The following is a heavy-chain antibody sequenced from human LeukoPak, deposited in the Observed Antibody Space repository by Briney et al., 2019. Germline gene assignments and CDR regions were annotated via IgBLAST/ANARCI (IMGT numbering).Heavy chain of an antibody. V-gene: IGHV4-34*01. CDR2: INHSGST. Sequence: SETLSLTCAVYGGSFSGYYWSWIRQPPGKGLEWIGEINHSGSTNYNPSLKSRVTISVDTSKNQFSLKLSSVTAADTAVYYCARGHSPVTTKVSYFQHWGQGTLVTVSS. CDR1: GGSFSGYY. CDR3: ARGHSPVTTKVSYFQH. D-gene: IGHD4-17*01. J-gene: IGHJ1*01.